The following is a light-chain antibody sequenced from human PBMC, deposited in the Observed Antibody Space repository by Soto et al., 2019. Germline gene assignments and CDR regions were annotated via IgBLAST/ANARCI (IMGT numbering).Light chain of an antibody. CDR3: QQYNSFPYP. Sequence: DIQMTQSPSTLSAFVGDRVTITCRASQSISDSLAWYQQKPGKAPKLLIYKASNLESGVPSRFSGSGSGTDFALTFSSLQPDDFATYYCQQYNSFPYPFGQGTKLDIQ. J-gene: IGKJ2*01. CDR2: KAS. CDR1: QSISDS. V-gene: IGKV1-5*03.